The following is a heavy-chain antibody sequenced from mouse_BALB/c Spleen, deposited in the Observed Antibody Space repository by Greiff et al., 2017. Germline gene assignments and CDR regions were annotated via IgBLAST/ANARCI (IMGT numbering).Heavy chain of an antibody. CDR1: GFTFSSYG. J-gene: IGHJ4*01. CDR2: ISSGGSYT. Sequence: DVKLVESGGDLVKPGGSLKLSCAASGFTFSSYGMSWVRQTPDKRLEWVATISSGGSYTYYPDSVKGRFTISRDNAKNTLYLQMSSLKSEDTAMYYCASRTPYAMDYWGQGTSVTVSS. V-gene: IGHV5-6*02. CDR3: ASRTPYAMDY.